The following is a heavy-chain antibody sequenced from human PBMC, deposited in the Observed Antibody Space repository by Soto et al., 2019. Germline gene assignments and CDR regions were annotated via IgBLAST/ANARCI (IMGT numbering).Heavy chain of an antibody. CDR2: INSDGSGT. J-gene: IGHJ6*02. CDR1: GFTFSKYW. Sequence: GSLLLPCLASGFTFSKYWMHWVGQAAGKGVVWVSRINSDGSGTSYADSVRGRFTISRDNAKNTLYLQTNSLTVEDTALFYCTRAFRTIQTRLFSAMDVWGQGTMVTVYS. D-gene: IGHD5-12*01. CDR3: TRAFRTIQTRLFSAMDV. V-gene: IGHV3-74*01.